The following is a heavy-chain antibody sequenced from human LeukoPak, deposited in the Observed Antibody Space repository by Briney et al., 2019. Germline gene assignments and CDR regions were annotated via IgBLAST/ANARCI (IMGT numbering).Heavy chain of an antibody. V-gene: IGHV4-39*07. CDR1: GGSISSYY. CDR2: IYYSGST. D-gene: IGHD4-17*01. Sequence: SETLSLTCTVSGGSISSYYWGWIHQPPGKGLEWIGSIYYSGSTYYNPSLKSRVTISVDTSKNQFSLKLSSVTAADTAVYYCARDDYGFRWYFDLWGRGTLVTVSS. J-gene: IGHJ2*01. CDR3: ARDDYGFRWYFDL.